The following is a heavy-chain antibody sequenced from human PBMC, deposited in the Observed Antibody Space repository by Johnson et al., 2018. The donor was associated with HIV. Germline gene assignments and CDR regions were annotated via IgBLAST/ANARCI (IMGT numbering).Heavy chain of an antibody. CDR1: GFTFDDYA. D-gene: IGHD3-3*01. V-gene: IGHV3-7*01. Sequence: VQLVESGGGLVKPGGSLRLSCAASGFTFDDYAMHWVRQAPGKGLEWVANIKQDGSEKYYVDSVKGRFTISRDNAKNSLYLQMNSLRAEDTAVYYCARHGSGGGTYYNFWSGPSAWADIWGQGTMVTVSS. CDR2: IKQDGSEK. CDR3: ARHGSGGGTYYNFWSGPSAWADI. J-gene: IGHJ3*02.